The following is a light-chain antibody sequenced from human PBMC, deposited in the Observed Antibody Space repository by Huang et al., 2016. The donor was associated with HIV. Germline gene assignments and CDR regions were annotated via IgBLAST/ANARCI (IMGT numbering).Light chain of an antibody. CDR3: QQSYSTPL. J-gene: IGKJ3*01. V-gene: IGKV1-39*01. CDR2: TAS. CDR1: QNIRGY. Sequence: DIQMTQSPSSVSASVGDRVTITCRASQNIRGYLNWYQVKPGKAPKLVVYTASSLHSGVPSRFSCSGSGTDFTLTISSLQPEDFATYYCQQSYSTPLFGPGTKVEIK.